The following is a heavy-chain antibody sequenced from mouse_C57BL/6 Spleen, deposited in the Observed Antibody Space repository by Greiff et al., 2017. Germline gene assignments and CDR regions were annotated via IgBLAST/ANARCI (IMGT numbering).Heavy chain of an antibody. V-gene: IGHV5-9*01. CDR1: GFTFSSYT. CDR2: ISGGGGNT. Sequence: EVQLVESGGGLVKPGGSLKLSCAASGFTFSSYTMSWVRQTPEKRLEWVATISGGGGNTYYPDSVKGRFTISRDNAKNTLYLQMSSLRSEDTALYDCARTPYYGSSYGYFDYWGQGTTLTVSS. D-gene: IGHD1-1*01. J-gene: IGHJ2*01. CDR3: ARTPYYGSSYGYFDY.